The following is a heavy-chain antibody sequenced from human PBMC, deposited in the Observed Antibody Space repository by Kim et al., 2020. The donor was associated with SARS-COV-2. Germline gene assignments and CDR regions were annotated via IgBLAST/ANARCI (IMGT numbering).Heavy chain of an antibody. CDR3: ARHAGASFDQ. V-gene: IGHV4-59*01. Sequence: SETLSLICSVSGVPLNDYYWSWIRQSPGKGLEWLGYIHYTGKHLYNPTLESRIIISLDPAMTQISLALASVTAADTATYFCARHAGASFDQWGQGISVTVSS. J-gene: IGHJ4*01. CDR2: IHYTGKH. CDR1: GVPLNDYY.